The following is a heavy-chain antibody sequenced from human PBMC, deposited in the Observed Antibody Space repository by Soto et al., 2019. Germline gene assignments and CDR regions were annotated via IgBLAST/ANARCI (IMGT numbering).Heavy chain of an antibody. D-gene: IGHD3-22*01. J-gene: IGHJ6*02. CDR2: IIPIFGTA. V-gene: IGHV1-69*13. CDR3: ASSRYYDSSGYPRAYYYYGMDV. Sequence: ASVKVSCKASGGTFSSYAISWVRQAPGQGLEWMGGIIPIFGTANYAQKFQGRVTITADESTSTAYMELSSLRSEDTAVYYCASSRYYDSSGYPRAYYYYGMDVWGQGTTVTVSS. CDR1: GGTFSSYA.